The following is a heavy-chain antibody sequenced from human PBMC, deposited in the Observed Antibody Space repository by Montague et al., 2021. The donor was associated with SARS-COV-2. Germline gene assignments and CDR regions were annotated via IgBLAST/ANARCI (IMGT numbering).Heavy chain of an antibody. D-gene: IGHD6-19*01. CDR1: GGSISSYY. J-gene: IGHJ3*02. CDR3: SRGSGWMGNAFDI. V-gene: IGHV4-59*01. Sequence: SETLSLTCTVSGGSISSYYWSWIRQPPGKGLEWIGYIYYSGSTNYNPSLKSRVTISVDTSKNQFSLKLSSVTAADTAVYYCSRGSGWMGNAFDIWGQGTMVTVSS. CDR2: IYYSGST.